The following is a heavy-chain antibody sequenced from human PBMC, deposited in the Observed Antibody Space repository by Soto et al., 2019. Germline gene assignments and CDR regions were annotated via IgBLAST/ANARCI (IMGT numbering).Heavy chain of an antibody. CDR1: GYSFTNYW. CDR2: IYLGDSDT. V-gene: IGHV5-51*01. Sequence: GESLKISCKGSGYSFTNYWIGWVRQMPGKGLEWMGTIYLGDSDTRYSPSFQGRVTISADKSISAAYLQWGSLKASDTAMYYCARANVWNEGFFAINSLDPWGQGTMVTV. CDR3: ARANVWNEGFFAINSLDP. D-gene: IGHD1-1*01. J-gene: IGHJ5*02.